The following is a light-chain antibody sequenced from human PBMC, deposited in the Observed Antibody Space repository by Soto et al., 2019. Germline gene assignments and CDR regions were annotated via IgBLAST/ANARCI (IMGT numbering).Light chain of an antibody. CDR2: GAS. CDR1: QSVSSNY. J-gene: IGKJ2*03. V-gene: IGKV3-20*01. CDR3: QQFGGSSYS. Sequence: ESVLTQSPGTLSLSPGERATLSCRASQSVSSNYLAWYQQKPGQAPRLLIYGASTRATGIPDRFSGSGSGTDFTLSISRLEPEEFAVYYCQQFGGSSYSFGQGTKLEIK.